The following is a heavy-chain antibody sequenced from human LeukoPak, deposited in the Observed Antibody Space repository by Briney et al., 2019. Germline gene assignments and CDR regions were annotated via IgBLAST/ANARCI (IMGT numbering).Heavy chain of an antibody. CDR1: GYTFTSYA. Sequence: ASVKVSCKASGYTFTSYAMHWVRQAPGQRLEWMGWINAGNGNTKYSQKFQGRVTITRDTSASTAYMELSSLRSEDTAVYYCARAPYCTNGVCYRTGMDVWGQGTTVTVSS. CDR3: ARAPYCTNGVCYRTGMDV. V-gene: IGHV1-3*01. CDR2: INAGNGNT. D-gene: IGHD2-8*01. J-gene: IGHJ6*02.